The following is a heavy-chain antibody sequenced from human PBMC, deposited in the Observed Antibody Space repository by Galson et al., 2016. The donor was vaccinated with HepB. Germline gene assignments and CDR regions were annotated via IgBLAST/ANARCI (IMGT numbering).Heavy chain of an antibody. CDR3: ARRRDTASSARYFDY. V-gene: IGHV5-51*01. CDR2: IYPGDSDT. Sequence: QSGAEVKKPGESLKISCKGSGYSFTNHWIAWVRQMPGKGLEWMGIIYPGDSDTRYSPSFQGQVTISVDKSISTAYLQWSSLKALDTAMYFCARRRDTASSARYFDYWAQGTLVTVSS. D-gene: IGHD1-26*01. J-gene: IGHJ4*02. CDR1: GYSFTNHW.